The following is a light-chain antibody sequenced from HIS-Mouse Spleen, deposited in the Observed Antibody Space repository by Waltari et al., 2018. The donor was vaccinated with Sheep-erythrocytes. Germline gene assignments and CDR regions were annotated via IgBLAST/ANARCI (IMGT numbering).Light chain of an antibody. J-gene: IGLJ1*01. Sequence: QSALTQPRSVSGSPGQSVPISCTGTSCDVGGHNYVSWYQQHPGKAPKLMIYDVSKRPSGVPDRFSGSKSGNTASLTISGLQAEDEADYYCCSYAGSYNHVFATGTKVTVL. CDR2: DVS. CDR3: CSYAGSYNHV. CDR1: SCDVGGHNY. V-gene: IGLV2-11*01.